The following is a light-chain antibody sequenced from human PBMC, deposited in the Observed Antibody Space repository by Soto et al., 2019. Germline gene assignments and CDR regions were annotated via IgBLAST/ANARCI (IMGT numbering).Light chain of an antibody. CDR2: GAS. J-gene: IGKJ2*01. V-gene: IGKV3-20*01. CDR1: QSVSSSY. Sequence: EIVLTQSPGTLSLSPGERATLSCRASQSVSSSYLAWYQQKPGQAPRLLIYGASSRATGIPDRFSGSGSGTDFTLTISRLDPEDVAVYYCQQYGSSPNTFGQGTKLEIK. CDR3: QQYGSSPNT.